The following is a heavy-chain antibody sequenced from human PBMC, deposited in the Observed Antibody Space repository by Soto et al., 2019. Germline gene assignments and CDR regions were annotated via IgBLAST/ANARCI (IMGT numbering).Heavy chain of an antibody. CDR2: IYSSGST. J-gene: IGHJ4*02. CDR1: GGSISIGGYY. CDR3: ARDGDGSGYFLDF. Sequence: QVQLQESGPGLVKPSQTLSLICTVSGGSISIGGYYWSWIRQHPGKGLEWIGYIYSSGSTYYNPSLKSRLTLSLDTSENHFYLNLSSMTAADTAVYYCARDGDGSGYFLDFWGQGTLVTVSS. V-gene: IGHV4-31*03. D-gene: IGHD3-22*01.